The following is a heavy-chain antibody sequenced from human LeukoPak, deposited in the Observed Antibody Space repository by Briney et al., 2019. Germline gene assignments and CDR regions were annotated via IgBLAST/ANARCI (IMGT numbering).Heavy chain of an antibody. Sequence: GGSLRLSCAASGFIFSSYAMSWVRQAPGKGPEWVSAISGSGGSTYYADSVKGRFTISRDNSKNTLYLQMNSLRAEDTAVYYCAKSPVFFFDYWGQGTLVTVSS. CDR3: AKSPVFFFDY. V-gene: IGHV3-23*01. CDR2: ISGSGGST. J-gene: IGHJ4*02. D-gene: IGHD2-2*01. CDR1: GFIFSSYA.